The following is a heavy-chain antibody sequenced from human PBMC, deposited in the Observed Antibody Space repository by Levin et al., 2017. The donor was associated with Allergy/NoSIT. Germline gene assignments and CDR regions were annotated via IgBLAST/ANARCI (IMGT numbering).Heavy chain of an antibody. J-gene: IGHJ4*02. CDR2: ISAYNGNT. Sequence: RASVKVSCKPSGYTFTSYGISWVRQAPGQGLEWMGWISAYNGNTNYAQKFQGRVTMTTDTSTSTAYMELRSLRSDDTAVYYCARVRSMAVAGRGFDYWGQGTLVTVSS. CDR1: GYTFTSYG. CDR3: ARVRSMAVAGRGFDY. D-gene: IGHD6-19*01. V-gene: IGHV1-18*01.